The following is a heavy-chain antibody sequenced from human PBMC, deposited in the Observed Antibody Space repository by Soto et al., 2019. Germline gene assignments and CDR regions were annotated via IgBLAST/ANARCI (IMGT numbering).Heavy chain of an antibody. CDR3: ARVRNYYGSGRLNWFDP. V-gene: IGHV4-34*01. Sequence: PSETLSLTCAVYGGSFSGYYWSWIRQPPWKGLEWIGEINHSGSTNYNPSLKSRVTISVDTSKNQFSLKLSSVTAADTAVYYCARVRNYYGSGRLNWFDPWGQGTLVTVSS. J-gene: IGHJ5*02. CDR1: GGSFSGYY. CDR2: INHSGST. D-gene: IGHD3-10*01.